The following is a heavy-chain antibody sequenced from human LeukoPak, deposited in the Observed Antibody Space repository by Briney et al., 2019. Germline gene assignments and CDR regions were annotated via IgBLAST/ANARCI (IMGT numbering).Heavy chain of an antibody. V-gene: IGHV1-69*13. CDR2: IIPIFGTA. CDR3: AGVPSYDSSGYHAFDI. Sequence: SVKVSCKASGGTFSSYAISWVRQAPGQGLEWMGGIIPIFGTANYAQKFQGRVTITADESTSTAYMELSGLRSEDTAVYYCAGVPSYDSSGYHAFDIWGQGTMVTVSS. CDR1: GGTFSSYA. D-gene: IGHD3-22*01. J-gene: IGHJ3*02.